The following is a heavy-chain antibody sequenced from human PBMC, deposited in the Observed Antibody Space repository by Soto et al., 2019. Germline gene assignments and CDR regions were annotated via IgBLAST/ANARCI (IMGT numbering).Heavy chain of an antibody. J-gene: IGHJ4*02. V-gene: IGHV3-23*01. CDR2: INDGGGST. Sequence: VGSLRLSCAASGFTFSIYAMSWVRQAPGKGLEWVSAINDGGGSTYYADSVKDRFTISRDNSKNTLYLQMNGLRAEDTAIYFCAKDRWETSSLDYWGQGTPVTVSS. D-gene: IGHD1-26*01. CDR3: AKDRWETSSLDY. CDR1: GFTFSIYA.